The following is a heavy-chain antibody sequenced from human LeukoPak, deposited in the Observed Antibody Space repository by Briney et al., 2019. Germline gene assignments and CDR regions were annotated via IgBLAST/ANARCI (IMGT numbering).Heavy chain of an antibody. D-gene: IGHD6-6*01. CDR1: GFTFSSYA. CDR2: ISGSGGST. J-gene: IGHJ4*02. CDR3: AKHGSGSSITGY. Sequence: GSLRLSCAASGFTFSSYAMSWVRQAPGKGLEWLSAISGSGGSTYYTDSVKGRFTISRDNSKNTLYLQMNSLRAEDTAVYYCAKHGSGSSITGYWGQGTLVTVSS. V-gene: IGHV3-23*01.